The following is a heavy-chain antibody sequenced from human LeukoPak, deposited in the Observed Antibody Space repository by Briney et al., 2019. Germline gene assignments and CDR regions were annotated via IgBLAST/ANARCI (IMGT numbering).Heavy chain of an antibody. Sequence: PGGSLRLSWAASGFTVSSNYMSWVRQDAGKGLEWVSVIFSGGSTYYADSVKGRFTISRDNSKNTLYLQMNSLRAEDTAVYYCARIRRFPTWFDRWGQGTLVTVSS. J-gene: IGHJ5*02. CDR2: IFSGGST. V-gene: IGHV3-66*01. CDR3: ARIRRFPTWFDR. CDR1: GFTVSSNY. D-gene: IGHD2-21*01.